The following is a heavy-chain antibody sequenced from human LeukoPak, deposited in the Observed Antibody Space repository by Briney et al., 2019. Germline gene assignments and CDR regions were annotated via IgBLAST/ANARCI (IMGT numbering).Heavy chain of an antibody. CDR2: IYYSGST. Sequence: SETLSLTCTVSGGSISSGGYYWSWIRQHPGKGLEWIGYIYYSGSTYYNPSLKSRVTISVDTSKNQFSLKLSSVTAADTAVYYCAREIDMITFGGVIFDWGQGTLVTVSS. J-gene: IGHJ4*02. CDR3: AREIDMITFGGVIFD. D-gene: IGHD3-16*02. CDR1: GGSISSGGYY. V-gene: IGHV4-31*03.